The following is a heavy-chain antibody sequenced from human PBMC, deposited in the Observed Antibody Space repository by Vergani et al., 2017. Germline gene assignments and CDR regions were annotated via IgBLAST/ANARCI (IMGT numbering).Heavy chain of an antibody. CDR1: GFTFSSYA. CDR2: VSGSGGST. Sequence: EVQLLESGGGLVQPGGSLRLSCAASGFTFSSYAMSWVRQAPGKGLEWVSAVSGSGGSTYYADSVKGRFTISRDNSKNTLYLQMNSLRAEDTAVYYCAKDRENHYYYYYMDVWGKGTTVTVSS. D-gene: IGHD1-14*01. CDR3: AKDRENHYYYYYMDV. J-gene: IGHJ6*03. V-gene: IGHV3-23*01.